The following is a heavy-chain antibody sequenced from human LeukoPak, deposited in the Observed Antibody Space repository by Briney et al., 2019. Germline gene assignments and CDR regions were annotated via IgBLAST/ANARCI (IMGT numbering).Heavy chain of an antibody. J-gene: IGHJ2*01. CDR1: GFTFSDFW. Sequence: GGSLRLSCAASGFTFSDFWMSWVRQAPGKGLQWVANIKQEGSEKYYVDSVKGRFTISRDNAKNSLYSQMNSLRAEDTAVYYCARRYFDLWGRGTLVTVSS. CDR2: IKQEGSEK. CDR3: ARRYFDL. V-gene: IGHV3-7*01.